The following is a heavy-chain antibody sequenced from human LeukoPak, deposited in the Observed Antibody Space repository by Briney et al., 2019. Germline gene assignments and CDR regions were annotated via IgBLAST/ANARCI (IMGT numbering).Heavy chain of an antibody. J-gene: IGHJ4*02. Sequence: SETLSLTCTVSGGSISSGSYYWSWIRQPAGKGLEWIGRIYTSGSTNYNPSLKSRVTISVDTSKNQFSLKLSSVTAADTAVYYCARVRITGTRRHFDYWGQGTLVTVSS. D-gene: IGHD1-7*01. V-gene: IGHV4-61*02. CDR3: ARVRITGTRRHFDY. CDR2: IYTSGST. CDR1: GGSISSGSYY.